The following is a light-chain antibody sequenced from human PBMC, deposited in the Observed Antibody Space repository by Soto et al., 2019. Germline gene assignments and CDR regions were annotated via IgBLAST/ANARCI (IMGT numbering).Light chain of an antibody. J-gene: IGKJ4*02. Sequence: DTQMTQSPSSLSAFVGDRVTITCQASQDISVYLNWYQQKPGKGPKLLIYDASILTTGVPSRFSGSGSATDFTLTISSLQPEDIATYYCQQYDNLPTTFGGGTKVEIK. CDR1: QDISVY. V-gene: IGKV1-33*01. CDR2: DAS. CDR3: QQYDNLPTT.